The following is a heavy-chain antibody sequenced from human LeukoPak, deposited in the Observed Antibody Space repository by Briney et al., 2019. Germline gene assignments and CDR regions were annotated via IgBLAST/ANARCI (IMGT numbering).Heavy chain of an antibody. Sequence: ASVKVSCKASGYSFTSYHIHWVRQAPGQGLEWMGRISPGGSTSYAQNFQGRITVTRYTSTSTVYMELSSLRSEGSEDTAIYYCARSSGNSFDYWGQGTLVTVSS. D-gene: IGHD3-22*01. CDR3: ARSSGNSFDY. V-gene: IGHV1-46*01. CDR1: GYSFTSYH. J-gene: IGHJ4*02. CDR2: ISPGGST.